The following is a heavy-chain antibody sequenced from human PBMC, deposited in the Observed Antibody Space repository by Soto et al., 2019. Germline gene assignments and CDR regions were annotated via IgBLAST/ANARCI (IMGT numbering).Heavy chain of an antibody. Sequence: GSLRLSCAASGFTFSSYAMSWVRQAPWKGLEWVSAISGSGGSTYYADSVKGRFTISRDNSKNTLYLQTNSLRAEDTAVYYCAKGGYDFWSGYPTECYFDYWGQGTLVTVSS. V-gene: IGHV3-23*01. CDR1: GFTFSSYA. CDR3: AKGGYDFWSGYPTECYFDY. D-gene: IGHD3-3*01. J-gene: IGHJ4*02. CDR2: ISGSGGST.